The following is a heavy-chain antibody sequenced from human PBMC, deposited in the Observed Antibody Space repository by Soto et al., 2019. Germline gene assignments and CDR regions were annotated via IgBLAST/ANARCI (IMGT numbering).Heavy chain of an antibody. D-gene: IGHD4-17*01. CDR1: GGSISSGGYS. V-gene: IGHV4-30-2*01. J-gene: IGHJ4*02. CDR3: ASETYGDYVGYFDS. Sequence: SETLSLTCAVSGGSISSGGYSWSWIRQPPGKGLEWIGYIYHSGSTYYNPSLKSRVTISVDRSKNQFSLKVRSVTAADTAVYYCASETYGDYVGYFDSWGQGIQVTGSS. CDR2: IYHSGST.